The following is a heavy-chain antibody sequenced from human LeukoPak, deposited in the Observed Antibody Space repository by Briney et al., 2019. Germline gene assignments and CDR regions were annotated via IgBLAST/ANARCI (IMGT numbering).Heavy chain of an antibody. CDR1: GGSFSGYY. CDR3: ARFFYGSGSLDY. Sequence: PSETLSLTCAVYGGSFSGYYWSWIRHPPGKGLEWIGEINHRGSTNYNPSLKSRVTILVDTSKYHFSLKVSSVTAAETAVYYCARFFYGSGSLDYWGEGTLVTVSS. V-gene: IGHV4-34*01. D-gene: IGHD3-10*01. CDR2: INHRGST. J-gene: IGHJ4*02.